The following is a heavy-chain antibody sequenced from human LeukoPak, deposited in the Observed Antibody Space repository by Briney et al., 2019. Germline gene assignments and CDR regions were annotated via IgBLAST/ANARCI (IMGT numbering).Heavy chain of an antibody. Sequence: PGGSLRLSCAASGFTFSSYGMHWVRQAPGKGLEWVAVISYDGSNKYYADSVKGRFTISRDNSKNTLYLQMNSLRAEDTAVYYCAKDRGGWYGMLDFDYWGQGTLVTVSS. CDR2: ISYDGSNK. J-gene: IGHJ4*02. CDR1: GFTFSSYG. D-gene: IGHD6-19*01. CDR3: AKDRGGWYGMLDFDY. V-gene: IGHV3-30*18.